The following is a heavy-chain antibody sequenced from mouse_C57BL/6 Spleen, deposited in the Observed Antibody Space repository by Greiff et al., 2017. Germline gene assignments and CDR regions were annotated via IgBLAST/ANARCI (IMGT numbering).Heavy chain of an antibody. CDR2: IHPNSGST. CDR1: GYTFTSYW. CDR3: ARQRLYYGSSYGFAY. J-gene: IGHJ3*01. V-gene: IGHV1-64*01. D-gene: IGHD1-1*01. Sequence: VQLQQPGAELVKPGASVKLSCKASGYTFTSYWMHWVKQRPGQGLEWIGMIHPNSGSTNYNEKLKSKATLTVDKSSSTAYMQLSSLTSEDSAVYYCARQRLYYGSSYGFAYWGQGTLVTVSA.